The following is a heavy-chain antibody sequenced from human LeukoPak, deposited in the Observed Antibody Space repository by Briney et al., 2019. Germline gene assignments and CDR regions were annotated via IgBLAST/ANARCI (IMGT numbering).Heavy chain of an antibody. V-gene: IGHV1-18*01. D-gene: IGHD3-9*01. Sequence: GASVKVSCKASGFTFTHYPIHWVRQAPGQRLEWVGWISADNGNTNYAQKLQGRVTMTTDTSTSTAYMELRSLRSDDTAVYYCARATGYRNPFDYWGQGTLVTVSS. CDR2: ISADNGNT. J-gene: IGHJ4*02. CDR3: ARATGYRNPFDY. CDR1: GFTFTHYP.